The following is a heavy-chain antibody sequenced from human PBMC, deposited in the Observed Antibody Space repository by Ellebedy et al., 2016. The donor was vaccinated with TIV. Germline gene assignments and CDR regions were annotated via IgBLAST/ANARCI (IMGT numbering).Heavy chain of an antibody. V-gene: IGHV3-23*01. J-gene: IGHJ4*02. CDR2: ISDSGGAT. CDR3: AKDSGLSGWYFDY. CDR1: GFTFSSYA. Sequence: PGGSLRLSCAASGFTFSSYAMGWVRQAPGKGLEGISVISDSGGATYYAAPLKGRFTTSRDNSNDMVYLQINSLRPDDTAVYYCAKDSGLSGWYFDYWGQGTLVTVSS. D-gene: IGHD6-19*01.